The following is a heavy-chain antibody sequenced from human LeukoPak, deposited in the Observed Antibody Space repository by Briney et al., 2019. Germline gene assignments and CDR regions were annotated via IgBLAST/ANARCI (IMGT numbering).Heavy chain of an antibody. J-gene: IGHJ3*02. CDR3: ATHRRSGSGGSENAFEI. D-gene: IGHD5-12*01. CDR1: GDSTSSSTYN. Sequence: PSETLSLTCTVSGDSTSSSTYNWDWIRQAPGKGLEWFGNIYDSGTTHYNPSLKSRVTISGDTSKNQFSLKLNSVTAADTAIYYCATHRRSGSGGSENAFEIWGQGTMVTVSS. V-gene: IGHV4-39*01. CDR2: IYDSGTT.